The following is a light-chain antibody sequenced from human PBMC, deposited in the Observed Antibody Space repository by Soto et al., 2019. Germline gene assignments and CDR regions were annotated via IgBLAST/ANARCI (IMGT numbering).Light chain of an antibody. V-gene: IGKV3-20*01. CDR2: GAS. CDR1: QSLSSSY. CDR3: QQFATSPLT. J-gene: IGKJ4*01. Sequence: DIVLTQSPGTLSLSPGERATLSCRASQSLSSSYLAWYQQKPGQAPRPLIYGASSRATGIPDRFSGSGSGTDFTLTISRLEPEDFAVYYCQQFATSPLTFGGGTKVDIK.